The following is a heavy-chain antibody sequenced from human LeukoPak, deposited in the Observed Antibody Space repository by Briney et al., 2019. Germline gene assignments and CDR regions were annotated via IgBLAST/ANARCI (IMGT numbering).Heavy chain of an antibody. CDR3: ARDGGYCSSTSCSEYFDY. CDR1: GYTFTGYY. V-gene: IGHV1-2*04. Sequence: ASVKVSCKASGYTFTGYYMRWVRQAPGQGLEWMGWINPNSGGTNYAQKFQGWVTMTRDTSISTAYMELSRLRSDDTAAYYCARDGGYCSSTSCSEYFDYWGQGTLVTVSS. J-gene: IGHJ4*02. D-gene: IGHD2-2*01. CDR2: INPNSGGT.